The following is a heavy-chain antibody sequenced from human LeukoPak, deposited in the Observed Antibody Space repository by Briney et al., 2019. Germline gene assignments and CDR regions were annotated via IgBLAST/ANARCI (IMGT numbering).Heavy chain of an antibody. V-gene: IGHV3-30-3*01. CDR1: GFTFSSYA. J-gene: IGHJ1*01. D-gene: IGHD2-21*02. CDR3: ARDRAYCGGDCFEYFQH. CDR2: ISYDGSNK. Sequence: PGGSLRLSCAASGFTFSSYAIHWVRQAPGKGLEWVAVISYDGSNKYYADSVKGRFTTSRDNSKNTLYLQMNSLRAEDTAVYYCARDRAYCGGDCFEYFQHWGQGTLVTVSS.